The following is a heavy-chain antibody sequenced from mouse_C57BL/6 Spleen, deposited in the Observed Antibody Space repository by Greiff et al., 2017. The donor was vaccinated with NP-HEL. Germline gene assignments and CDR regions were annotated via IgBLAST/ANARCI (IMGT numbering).Heavy chain of an antibody. CDR2: IYWDDAK. CDR3: ARRDYSNYGWFAY. J-gene: IGHJ3*01. D-gene: IGHD2-5*01. CDR1: GFSLSTSGMG. V-gene: IGHV8-12*01. Sequence: QVTLKESGPGILQSSQTLSLTCSFSGFSLSTSGMGVSWIRQPSGKGLDWLAHIYWDDAKRYNPSLKSRLTMSKDTSRNQVFLKITSVDTADTATYYCARRDYSNYGWFAYWGQGTLVTVSA.